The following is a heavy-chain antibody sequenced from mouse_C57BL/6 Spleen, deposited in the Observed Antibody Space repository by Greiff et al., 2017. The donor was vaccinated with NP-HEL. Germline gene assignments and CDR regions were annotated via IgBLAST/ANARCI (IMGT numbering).Heavy chain of an antibody. D-gene: IGHD2-3*01. Sequence: EVKLVESGGGLVKPGGSLKLSCAASGFTFSDYGMHWVRQAPEKGLEWVAYISSGSSTIYYADTVKGRFTISRDNAKNTLFLQMTSLRSEDTAMYYCARHDGYLYYFDYWGQGTTLTVSS. CDR3: ARHDGYLYYFDY. V-gene: IGHV5-17*01. J-gene: IGHJ2*01. CDR2: ISSGSSTI. CDR1: GFTFSDYG.